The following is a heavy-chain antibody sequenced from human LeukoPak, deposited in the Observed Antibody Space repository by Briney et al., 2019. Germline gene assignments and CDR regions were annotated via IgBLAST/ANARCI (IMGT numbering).Heavy chain of an antibody. D-gene: IGHD2/OR15-2a*01. CDR1: GGSLYSGDYY. CDR3: AGPWEYYFDY. CDR2: IYYTGST. Sequence: PSETLSLTCTASGGSLYSGDYYWNWIRQAPGKGLEWIGYIYYTGSTYYNPSLKGRVTMSLGPSKNQFSLKLNSVTAADTAVYYCAGPWEYYFDYWGQGILVVVSS. J-gene: IGHJ4*02. V-gene: IGHV4-30-4*01.